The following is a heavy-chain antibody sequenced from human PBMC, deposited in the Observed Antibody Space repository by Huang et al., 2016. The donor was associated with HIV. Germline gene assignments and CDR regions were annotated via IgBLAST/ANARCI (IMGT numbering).Heavy chain of an antibody. CDR1: GFTLSDYA. CDR3: AKGTWIQLWVAFDY. J-gene: IGHJ4*02. V-gene: IGHV3-23*01. D-gene: IGHD5-18*01. CDR2: FSGRGSST. Sequence: EVQLLESGGGLVQPGGSLRLACVASGFTLSDYAMSWVRQAPTKGREWVATFSGRGSSTYYADSVRGRFTISRDDSKNTLYMQMNSLRVEDTGVYYCAKGTWIQLWVAFDYWGQGTLVTVSS.